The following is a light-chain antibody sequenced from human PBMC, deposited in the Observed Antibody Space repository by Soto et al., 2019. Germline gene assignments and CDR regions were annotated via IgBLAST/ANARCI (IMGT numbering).Light chain of an antibody. CDR1: SSNLGDNA. J-gene: IGLJ1*01. V-gene: IGLV1-44*01. CDR3: AAWDASLDGYV. Sequence: QSVLTQPPSASGTPGQRVTISCSTSSSNLGDNAVNWYQHVPGTAPKLLIYSYDQRPSGVPDRFSDSKSGTSASLAISGLQSEDEADYYCAAWDASLDGYVFGTGTKLTVL. CDR2: SYD.